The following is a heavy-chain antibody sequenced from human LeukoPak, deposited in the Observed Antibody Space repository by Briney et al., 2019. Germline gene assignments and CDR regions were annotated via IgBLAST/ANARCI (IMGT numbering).Heavy chain of an antibody. Sequence: SETLSLTCTVSGGSISSYYWSWIRQPPGKGLEWIGYIYYSGSTNYNPSLKSRVTISVDTSKNQFSLKLSSVTAADTAVYYCATGFSVPAALDVWGQGTTVTVSS. CDR3: ATGFSVPAALDV. J-gene: IGHJ6*02. D-gene: IGHD2-2*01. V-gene: IGHV4-59*01. CDR2: IYYSGST. CDR1: GGSISSYY.